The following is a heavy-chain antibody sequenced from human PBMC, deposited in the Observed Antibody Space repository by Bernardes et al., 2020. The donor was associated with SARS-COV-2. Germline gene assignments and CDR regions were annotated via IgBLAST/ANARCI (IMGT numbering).Heavy chain of an antibody. CDR1: GYTFTDNV. V-gene: IGHV1-2*04. CDR3: ASSWGPRGVDGVLPLDY. Sequence: APVKSSCKASGYTFTDNVMHWVRQAPGQRPEWMGRIKPLTGGKDSAQKIQGWVTLTRDTAISTAYMELRSLRSDDTAVYFCASSWGPRGVDGVLPLDYWGHRTLVTVSS. D-gene: IGHD3-10*01. J-gene: IGHJ4*03. CDR2: IKPLTGGK.